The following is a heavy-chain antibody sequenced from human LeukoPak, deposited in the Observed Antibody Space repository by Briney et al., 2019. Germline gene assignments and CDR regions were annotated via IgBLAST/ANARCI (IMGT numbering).Heavy chain of an antibody. D-gene: IGHD6-6*01. J-gene: IGHJ4*02. V-gene: IGHV3-30-3*01. CDR3: ARASAVIIAAAPGYY. CDR2: ISYDGTNE. Sequence: PGKSLRLSCAASGFTFTSCAMHWVRQAPGKGLEWVALISYDGTNEHYADSVKGRFTISRDNPKNTVYLQMNSLRAEDTAVYYCARASAVIIAAAPGYYWGQGTLVTVSS. CDR1: GFTFTSCA.